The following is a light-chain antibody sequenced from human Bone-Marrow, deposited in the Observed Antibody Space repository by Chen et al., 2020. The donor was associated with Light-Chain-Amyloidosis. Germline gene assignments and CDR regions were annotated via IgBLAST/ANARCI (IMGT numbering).Light chain of an antibody. V-gene: IGLV3-21*02. CDR1: TIGSTS. J-gene: IGLJ3*02. Sequence: SYVLTPPPSLSVAPGHTATIARGGNTIGSTSVHWYQQTPGQAPLLVVYDDSDRPSGIPERLSGSNSGNTATLTISRVEAGDEADYYCQVWDRSSDRPVFGGGTKLTVL. CDR2: DDS. CDR3: QVWDRSSDRPV.